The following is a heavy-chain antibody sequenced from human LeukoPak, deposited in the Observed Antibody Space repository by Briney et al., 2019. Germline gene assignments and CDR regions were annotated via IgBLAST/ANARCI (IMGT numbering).Heavy chain of an antibody. Sequence: SETLSLTCAVYGGSFSGYYWSWIRQPPGKGLEWIGEINHSGSTNYNPSLKSRVTISVDTSKNQFSLKLSSVTAADTAVYYCASTDALIAARPYYFDYWGQGTLVTVSS. CDR2: INHSGST. D-gene: IGHD6-6*01. V-gene: IGHV4-34*01. J-gene: IGHJ4*02. CDR3: ASTDALIAARPYYFDY. CDR1: GGSFSGYY.